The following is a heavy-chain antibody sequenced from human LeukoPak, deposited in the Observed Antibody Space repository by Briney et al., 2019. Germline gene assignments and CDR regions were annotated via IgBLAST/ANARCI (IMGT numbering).Heavy chain of an antibody. J-gene: IGHJ3*02. CDR1: GFTFSSYG. Sequence: GRSLRLSCAASGFTFSSYGMHWVRQAPGKGLEWVAVISYDGSDKYYADSVKGRFTISRDNSKNTLYLQMNSLRDEDTAVYYCAKDRLNYYDSSKIDAFDIWGQGTMVTVSS. CDR2: ISYDGSDK. D-gene: IGHD3-22*01. V-gene: IGHV3-30*18. CDR3: AKDRLNYYDSSKIDAFDI.